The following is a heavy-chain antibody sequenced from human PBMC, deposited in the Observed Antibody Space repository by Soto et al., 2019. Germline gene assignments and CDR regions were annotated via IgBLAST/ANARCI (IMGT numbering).Heavy chain of an antibody. J-gene: IGHJ4*02. D-gene: IGHD3-22*01. CDR3: ARDRITMIVVVITPLDY. Sequence: QVQLVQSGAEVKKPRASVKVSCKASGYTFTSYGISWVRQAPGQGLEWMGWISAYNGNTNYAQKLQGRVTMTTDTSTSTAYMELRSLRSDDTAVYYCARDRITMIVVVITPLDYWGQGTLVTVSS. CDR1: GYTFTSYG. V-gene: IGHV1-18*01. CDR2: ISAYNGNT.